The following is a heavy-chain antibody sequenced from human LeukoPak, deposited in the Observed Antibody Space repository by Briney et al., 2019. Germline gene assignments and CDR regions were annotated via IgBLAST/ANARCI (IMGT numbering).Heavy chain of an antibody. D-gene: IGHD2/OR15-2a*01. CDR1: GFTFTPYW. CDR3: SRGGFSHGFDI. CDR2: IDSDGRGT. V-gene: IGHV3-74*01. Sequence: QPGGSMRLSCAASGFTFTPYWMHWVRQAPGKGLVWVSRIDSDGRGTIYADSVKGRFTISRDNAENMLYLRMNSLRAEDTAVYYCSRGGFSHGFDIWGPGTLVAVSS. J-gene: IGHJ3*02.